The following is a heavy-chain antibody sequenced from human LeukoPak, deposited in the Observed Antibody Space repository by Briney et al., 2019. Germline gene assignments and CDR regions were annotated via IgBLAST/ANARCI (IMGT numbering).Heavy chain of an antibody. D-gene: IGHD6-19*01. J-gene: IGHJ6*03. Sequence: PSQTLSLTCTVSGGSISSGSYYWSWIRQPAGKGLEWIGRIYTSGSTNYNPSLRSRVTISVDTSKNQFSLKLSSVTAADTAVYYCARDRAPQYSSGWYHYMDVWGKGTTVTVSS. CDR2: IYTSGST. CDR1: GGSISSGSYY. V-gene: IGHV4-61*02. CDR3: ARDRAPQYSSGWYHYMDV.